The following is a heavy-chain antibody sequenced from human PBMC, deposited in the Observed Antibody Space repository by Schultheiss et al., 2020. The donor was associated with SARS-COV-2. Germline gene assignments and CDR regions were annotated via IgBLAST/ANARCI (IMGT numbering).Heavy chain of an antibody. J-gene: IGHJ5*02. CDR2: MNPNSGGT. CDR3: AREGGTYGSGWVNWFDP. D-gene: IGHD3-10*01. CDR1: GGTFSSYT. Sequence: ASVKVSCKASGGTFSSYTISWVRQATGQGLEWMGWMNPNSGGTNYAQKFQGRVTMTRDTSISTAYMELSRLRSDDTAVYYCAREGGTYGSGWVNWFDPWGQGTLVTVSS. V-gene: IGHV1-2*02.